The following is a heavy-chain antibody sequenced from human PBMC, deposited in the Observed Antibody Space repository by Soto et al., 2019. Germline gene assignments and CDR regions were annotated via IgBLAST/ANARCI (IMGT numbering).Heavy chain of an antibody. CDR2: IIPFFGTA. J-gene: IGHJ6*02. Sequence: QVQLVQSGAEVKKPGSSVKVSCKASGGTFSSYTFSWVRQAPGQGLEWMGGIIPFFGTANYAQKFQGRVTLTADESTRTAYMERRSLSSEDTAVYYCARSYYYDSGGFYDRYYYYGMDVWGQGTTVTVSS. CDR1: GGTFSSYT. CDR3: ARSYYYDSGGFYDRYYYYGMDV. V-gene: IGHV1-69*12. D-gene: IGHD3-22*01.